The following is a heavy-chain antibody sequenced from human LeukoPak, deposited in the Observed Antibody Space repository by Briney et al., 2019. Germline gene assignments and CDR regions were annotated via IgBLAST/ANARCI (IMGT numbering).Heavy chain of an antibody. V-gene: IGHV3-21*01. J-gene: IGHJ4*02. D-gene: IGHD3-10*01. CDR2: ISSSSSYI. CDR1: GFTFSSYG. Sequence: GGSLRLSCAASGFTFSSYGMNWVRQAPGKGLEWVSSISSSSSYIYYADSVKGRFTISRDNAKNSLYLQMNSLRAEDTAVYYCASEPNYYGSGSYSPYPTYWGQGTLVTVSS. CDR3: ASEPNYYGSGSYSPYPTY.